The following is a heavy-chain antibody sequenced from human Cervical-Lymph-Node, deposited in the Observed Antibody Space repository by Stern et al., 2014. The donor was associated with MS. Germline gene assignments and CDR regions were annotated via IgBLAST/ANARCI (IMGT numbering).Heavy chain of an antibody. D-gene: IGHD3/OR15-3a*01. CDR1: GFTFSSYA. Sequence: QVKLVESGGGVVQPGRSLRLSCAASGFTFSSYAMHWVRQAPGKGLEWVAVISYDGSNKYYADSVKGRFTISRDNSKNTLYLQMNSLRAEDTAVYYCARGRGGLYYFDYWGQGTLVTVSS. CDR2: ISYDGSNK. J-gene: IGHJ4*02. V-gene: IGHV3-30*01. CDR3: ARGRGGLYYFDY.